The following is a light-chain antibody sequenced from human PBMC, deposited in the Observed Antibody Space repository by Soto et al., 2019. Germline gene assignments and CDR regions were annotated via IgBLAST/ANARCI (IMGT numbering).Light chain of an antibody. V-gene: IGKV1-39*01. Sequence: DIQMTQSPSSLSASVGDRVTITCRASQSISRYLNWYQHRPGQAPKLLINAASNLRSGAPSRFSGSGSGTDFTLTITSLQPEDFAFYYCQQSYVTPPITFGQGTRLEIK. J-gene: IGKJ5*01. CDR2: AAS. CDR3: QQSYVTPPIT. CDR1: QSISRY.